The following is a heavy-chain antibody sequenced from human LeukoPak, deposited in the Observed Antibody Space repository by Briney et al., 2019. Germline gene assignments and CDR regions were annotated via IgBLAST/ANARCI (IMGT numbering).Heavy chain of an antibody. CDR1: GGTFSTYA. J-gene: IGHJ6*02. CDR2: IIPIFGIA. V-gene: IGHV1-69*04. CDR3: ARRYCGGDCYSPDYGMDV. D-gene: IGHD2-21*02. Sequence: SVNVSCKASGGTFSTYAISWVRQAPAQGLEWMGRIIPIFGIANHAQKFQGRVTITADKSTSTAYMELSSLRSEDTAVYYCARRYCGGDCYSPDYGMDVWGQGTTVTVSS.